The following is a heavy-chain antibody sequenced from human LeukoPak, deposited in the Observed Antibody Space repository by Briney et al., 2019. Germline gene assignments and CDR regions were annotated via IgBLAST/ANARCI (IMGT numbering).Heavy chain of an antibody. V-gene: IGHV3-7*01. D-gene: IGHD3-10*01. J-gene: IGHJ4*02. CDR3: ARDLRYYYGYSDY. CDR1: GFTFSSYW. Sequence: GPSLRLSCAASGFTFSSYWMSWVRQAPGNWRGWVANIKQDGSKKYYADSVKGRSTISRDNAKNSLYLQMNSLRAEDTAVYYCARDLRYYYGYSDYWGQGTLVTVSS. CDR2: IKQDGSKK.